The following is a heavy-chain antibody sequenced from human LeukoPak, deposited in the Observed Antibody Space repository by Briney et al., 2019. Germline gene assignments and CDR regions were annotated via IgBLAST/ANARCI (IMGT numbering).Heavy chain of an antibody. CDR2: ISGSGGST. CDR1: GFTFSSYG. J-gene: IGHJ4*02. CDR3: ARGAYSSSCHY. D-gene: IGHD6-13*01. V-gene: IGHV3-23*01. Sequence: GGSLRLSCAASGFTFSSYGMSWVRQAPGKGLEWVSAISGSGGSTYYADSVKGRFTISRDNSKNTLYLQMNSLRAEDTAVYYCARGAYSSSCHYWGQGTLVTVSS.